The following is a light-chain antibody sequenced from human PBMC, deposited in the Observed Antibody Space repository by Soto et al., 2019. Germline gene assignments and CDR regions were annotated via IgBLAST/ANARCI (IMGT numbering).Light chain of an antibody. V-gene: IGKV1-8*01. Sequence: AIRMTQSPSSLSASTGDRVTITCRASQGISSYLAWYQQKPGKAPKLLIYAASTLQSGVPSSFSGSGSGTDFTLTISCLQSEDFAAYYCQQYDNLPPLTFGGGTKVEIK. J-gene: IGKJ4*01. CDR2: AAS. CDR1: QGISSY. CDR3: QQYDNLPPLT.